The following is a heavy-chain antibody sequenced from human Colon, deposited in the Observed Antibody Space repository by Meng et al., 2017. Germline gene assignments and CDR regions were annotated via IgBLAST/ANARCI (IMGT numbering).Heavy chain of an antibody. V-gene: IGHV6-1*01. J-gene: IGHJ4*02. Sequence: QAQVQQSGPELVKPSQTLALTCAISGDSGTSNRALWHWVRQSPSRGLECLGQTYYRSEWQNHYGVSVKSRITINADTSRNHFSLHLNSVTPEDTAVYYCTTWYGEYWGQGTLVTVSS. D-gene: IGHD3-10*01. CDR3: TTWYGEY. CDR1: GDSGTSNRAL. CDR2: TYYRSEWQN.